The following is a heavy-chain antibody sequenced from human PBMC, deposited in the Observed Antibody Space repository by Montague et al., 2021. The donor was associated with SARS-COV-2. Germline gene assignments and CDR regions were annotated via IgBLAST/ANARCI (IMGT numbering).Heavy chain of an antibody. Sequence: SETLSLTCTVSGGSISGYYWTWIWQPPGKGLEWLGHIYYTGSTKYNPSPRSRVTISIDTPKNQFSLKLRSVTAADTAVYFCAGAQTTCFIANCVNYFDYWGQGALVTVSS. V-gene: IGHV4-59*01. J-gene: IGHJ4*02. D-gene: IGHD2-2*01. CDR3: AGAQTTCFIANCVNYFDY. CDR1: GGSISGYY. CDR2: IYYTGST.